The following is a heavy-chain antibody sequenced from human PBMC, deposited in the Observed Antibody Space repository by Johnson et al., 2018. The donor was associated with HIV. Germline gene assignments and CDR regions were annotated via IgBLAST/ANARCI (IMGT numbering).Heavy chain of an antibody. D-gene: IGHD3-10*01. J-gene: IGHJ3*02. CDR3: AKGEIEDAFDI. Sequence: EVQLVESGGGLVQPGGSLKLSCAASGFTFSGSAMHWVRQASGKGLEWVGRIRSKDNTYATAYAASVKGRFTISREDSKNTAYLQMNSLKTEDTAVYYCAKGEIEDAFDIWGQGTMVTVSS. CDR1: GFTFSGSA. V-gene: IGHV3-73*01. CDR2: IRSKDNTYAT.